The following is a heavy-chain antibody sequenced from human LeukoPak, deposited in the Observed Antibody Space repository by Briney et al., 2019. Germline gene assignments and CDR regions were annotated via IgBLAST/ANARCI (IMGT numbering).Heavy chain of an antibody. CDR2: TYYRSEWYI. CDR1: GDSVSSISAS. Sequence: PSQTLSLTCAIFGDSVSSISASWNRIRQSPSRGLEWLGRTYYRSEWYIDYAVSVKSRMVINPDTSKNQFSLQLNSVTDEDTAIYYCARMSWLLQGGFDHWGQGTLATVSS. CDR3: ARMSWLLQGGFDH. J-gene: IGHJ4*02. V-gene: IGHV6-1*01. D-gene: IGHD5-24*01.